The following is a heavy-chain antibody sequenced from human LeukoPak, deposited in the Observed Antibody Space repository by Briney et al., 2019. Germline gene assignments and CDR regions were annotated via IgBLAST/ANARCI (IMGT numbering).Heavy chain of an antibody. J-gene: IGHJ4*02. CDR2: IKPDGSEE. D-gene: IGHD1-1*01. V-gene: IGHV3-7*01. CDR3: VRNWNLDS. Sequence: GGSLRLSCAASGFRFSVYWMSWVRQAPGRGLEWVANIKPDGSEENYGDSVKGRFIISRDNAKNSLFLQMNSLTAEDTAVYYCVRNWNLDSWGQGTLVTVSS. CDR1: GFRFSVYW.